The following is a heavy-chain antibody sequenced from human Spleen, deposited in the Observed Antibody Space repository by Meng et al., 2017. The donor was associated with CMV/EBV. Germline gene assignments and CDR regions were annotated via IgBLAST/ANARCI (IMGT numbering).Heavy chain of an antibody. CDR2: INNSGST. J-gene: IGHJ4*02. CDR3: ARESLHSGGYYAFDY. CDR1: GGSFSGYY. V-gene: IGHV4-34*01. Sequence: SQTLSLTCAVYGGSFSGYYLSWIRQSPGKGLEWIGEINNSGSTNYIPSLRSQVTISLDTSNKQVSLRLTSVTAADTAVYYCARESLHSGGYYAFDYWGQGALVTVPQ. D-gene: IGHD3-22*01.